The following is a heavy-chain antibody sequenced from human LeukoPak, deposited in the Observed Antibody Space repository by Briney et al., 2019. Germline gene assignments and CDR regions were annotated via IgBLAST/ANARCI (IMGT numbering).Heavy chain of an antibody. D-gene: IGHD3-3*01. CDR3: AKGEVLRFLEWFGES. CDR1: RFRFTTYI. J-gene: IGHJ5*02. Sequence: PGGSLRLSCAASRFRFTTYIMSWVRQAPGGRPEWISSVSGTGSVTYYADSVKGRFTISRDNFDNTVDLEMSSLRAEDTAIYYCAKGEVLRFLEWFGESWGQGTLVTVSS. CDR2: VSGTGSVT. V-gene: IGHV3-23*01.